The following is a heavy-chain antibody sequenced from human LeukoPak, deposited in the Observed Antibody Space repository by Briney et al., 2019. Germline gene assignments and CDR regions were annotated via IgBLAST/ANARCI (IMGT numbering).Heavy chain of an antibody. CDR1: GFNFSSYA. D-gene: IGHD3-22*01. CDR3: ARAPSEIGGYYPEYFRH. CDR2: IKSDGST. Sequence: PGGSLTLSCAASGFNFSSYAMSWLRQAPGKGLVWVSRIKSDGSTNYADSVKGRFTISRDNAKKTVSLQMNSLRPEGTGVYYCARAPSEIGGYYPEYFRHWGQGTLVTVSS. J-gene: IGHJ1*01. V-gene: IGHV3-74*01.